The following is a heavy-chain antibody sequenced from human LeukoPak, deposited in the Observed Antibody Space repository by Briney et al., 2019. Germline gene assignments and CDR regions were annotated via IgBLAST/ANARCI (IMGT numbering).Heavy chain of an antibody. CDR3: ARSRDGYNFVDY. D-gene: IGHD5-24*01. CDR1: GGSISDYY. J-gene: IGHJ4*02. V-gene: IGHV4-59*01. CDR2: IYNSEST. Sequence: SETLSLTCTVSGGSISDYYWSWIRQPPGKGLGWIGYIYNSESTYYNPSLKSRVTISVDTSKSQFSLKLTSVTAADTAVYYCARSRDGYNFVDYWGQGTLVTVSS.